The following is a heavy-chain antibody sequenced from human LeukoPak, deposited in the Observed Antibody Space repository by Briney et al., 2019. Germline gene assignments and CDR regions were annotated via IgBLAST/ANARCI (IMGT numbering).Heavy chain of an antibody. Sequence: GGSLRLSCAASGFTFSSYDMHWVRQATGKGLERVSAIGTAGDTYYPGSVKGRSTISRENAKNSLYLQMNSLRAGDTAVYYCARGSDTTWDAFDIWGQGTMVTVSS. J-gene: IGHJ3*02. D-gene: IGHD1-26*01. V-gene: IGHV3-13*01. CDR1: GFTFSSYD. CDR2: IGTAGDT. CDR3: ARGSDTTWDAFDI.